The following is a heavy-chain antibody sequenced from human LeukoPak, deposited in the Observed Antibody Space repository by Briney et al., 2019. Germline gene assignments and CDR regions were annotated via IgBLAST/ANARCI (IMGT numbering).Heavy chain of an antibody. CDR2: IYHSGST. J-gene: IGHJ4*02. CDR3: ARSRDGYNYGLIDY. D-gene: IGHD5-24*01. Sequence: SETLSLTCTVSGYSISSGYYWGWIRQPPGKGLEWIGSIYHSGSTYYNPSLKSRVTISVDTSKNRFSLKLSSVTAADTAVYYCARSRDGYNYGLIDYWGQGTLVTVSS. V-gene: IGHV4-38-2*02. CDR1: GYSISSGYY.